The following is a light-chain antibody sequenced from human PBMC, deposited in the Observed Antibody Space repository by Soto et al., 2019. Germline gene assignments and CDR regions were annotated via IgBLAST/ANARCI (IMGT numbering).Light chain of an antibody. V-gene: IGKV3-11*01. CDR3: QQRSNWPPVIT. CDR1: QSFSSH. CDR2: DAS. Sequence: EIVLTQSPVTQSLSPGERATLSCRVSQSFSSHLAWYQQKPGQAPRLLIYDASKRATGIPARFSGRGSGTDFTLTISSLEPEDFAIYYCQQRSNWPPVITFGQGTRLEIK. J-gene: IGKJ5*01.